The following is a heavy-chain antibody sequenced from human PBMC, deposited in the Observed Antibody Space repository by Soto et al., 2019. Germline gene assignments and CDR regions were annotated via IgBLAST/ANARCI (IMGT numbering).Heavy chain of an antibody. CDR2: IDPSDSYT. D-gene: IGHD6-6*01. Sequence: PGESLKISCKGSGYSFTSYWISWVRQMPGKGLEWMGRIDPSDSYTNYSPSFQGHVTFSADKSISTAYLQWSSLKASDAAMYFCARHASWISSSWSGMDVWGQGTTVTVSS. CDR1: GYSFTSYW. CDR3: ARHASWISSSWSGMDV. V-gene: IGHV5-10-1*01. J-gene: IGHJ6*02.